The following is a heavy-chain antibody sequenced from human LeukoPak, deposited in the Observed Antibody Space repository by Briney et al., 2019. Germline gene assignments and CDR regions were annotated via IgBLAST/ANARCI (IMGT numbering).Heavy chain of an antibody. CDR1: GFTFSSYA. CDR2: ISGSGGST. V-gene: IGHV3-23*01. J-gene: IGHJ4*02. D-gene: IGHD6-19*01. CDR3: AKVLYSSGWYRPIFDY. Sequence: GGSLRLSCAASGFTFSSYAMSWVRQAPGKGLEWVSAISGSGGSTYYADSVKGRFTISRDNSKNTLYLQMNSLRAEDTAVYYCAKVLYSSGWYRPIFDYWGQGTLVTVSS.